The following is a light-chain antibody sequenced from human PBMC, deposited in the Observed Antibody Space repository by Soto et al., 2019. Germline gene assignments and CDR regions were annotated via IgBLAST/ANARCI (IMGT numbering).Light chain of an antibody. Sequence: DIQMTQSPSSLSASVGDRVTIAGQASQDISNYLNWYQQKPGKAPKLLIYDASNLETGVPSRFSGSGSGTDFTFTISSLQPEDIVTYYCQQYDNLPLTFGGGTKVDIK. CDR2: DAS. V-gene: IGKV1-33*01. CDR3: QQYDNLPLT. J-gene: IGKJ4*01. CDR1: QDISNY.